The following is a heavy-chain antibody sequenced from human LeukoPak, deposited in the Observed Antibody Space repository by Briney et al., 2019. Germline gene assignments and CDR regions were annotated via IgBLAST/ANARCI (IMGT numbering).Heavy chain of an antibody. Sequence: GESLKISCQSSGYTFNTYWIGWVRQMPGKGLEWMGIINRGDSDPRYSPSFQGRDTISADRSISTAYLQWSSLKASDTAMYYCARHGVGSSWFGFDYWGQGTLVTVSS. CDR3: ARHGVGSSWFGFDY. V-gene: IGHV5-51*01. J-gene: IGHJ4*02. CDR2: INRGDSDP. CDR1: GYTFNTYW. D-gene: IGHD6-6*01.